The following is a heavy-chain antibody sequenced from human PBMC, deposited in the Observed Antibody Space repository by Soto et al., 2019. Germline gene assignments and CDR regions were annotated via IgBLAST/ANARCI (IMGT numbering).Heavy chain of an antibody. D-gene: IGHD5-18*01. Sequence: SVKVSCTTSGDPFKNDIITWVRQAPGQGLEWMGRVIPLLDIAIYAQKFQGRVTITADKSTSTAYMEMNSLRAEDTAVYYCARGVRNNYGYLPDHWGQGTLVTVSS. CDR3: ARGVRNNYGYLPDH. V-gene: IGHV1-69*02. CDR2: VIPLLDIA. J-gene: IGHJ4*02. CDR1: GDPFKNDI.